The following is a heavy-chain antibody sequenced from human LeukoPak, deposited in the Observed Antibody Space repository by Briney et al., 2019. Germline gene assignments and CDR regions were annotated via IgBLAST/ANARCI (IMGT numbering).Heavy chain of an antibody. J-gene: IGHJ4*02. D-gene: IGHD6-13*01. CDR1: GDSMTSYY. CDR2: IYTSGST. Sequence: KPSETLSLTCTVSGDSMTSYYWSWLRQPAGKGLEWIGHIYTSGSTNYNPSLKSRVTMSVDTSKNQFSLNLRSVTAADTAVYYCARGNADVAAAGSVFDYWGQGALVTVSS. CDR3: ARGNADVAAAGSVFDY. V-gene: IGHV4-4*07.